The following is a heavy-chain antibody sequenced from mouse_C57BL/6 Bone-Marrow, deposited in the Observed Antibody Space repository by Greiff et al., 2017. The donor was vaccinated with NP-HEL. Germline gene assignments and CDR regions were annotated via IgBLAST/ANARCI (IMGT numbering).Heavy chain of an antibody. CDR2: INPSSGYT. J-gene: IGHJ3*01. V-gene: IGHV1-4*01. Sequence: VQLKESGAELARPGASVKMSCKASGYTFTSYTMHWVKQRPGQGLEWIGYINPSSGYTKYNQKFKDKATLTADKSSSTAYMQLSSLTSEDSAVYYCANYYGSSYTAWFAYWGQGTLVTVSA. D-gene: IGHD1-1*01. CDR3: ANYYGSSYTAWFAY. CDR1: GYTFTSYT.